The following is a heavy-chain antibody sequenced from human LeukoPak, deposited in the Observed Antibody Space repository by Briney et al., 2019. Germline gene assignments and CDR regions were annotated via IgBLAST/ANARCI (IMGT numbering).Heavy chain of an antibody. CDR3: VRGGYYYGSGSYSPYFDY. Sequence: PSGTLSLTCAVSGGSISSSNWWSWVRQPPGKGLEWIGEIYHSGSTNYNPSLKSRVTISVDKSKNQFSLKLSSVTAADTAVYYCVRGGYYYGSGSYSPYFDYWGQGTLVTVSS. D-gene: IGHD3-10*01. CDR1: GGSISSSNW. V-gene: IGHV4-4*02. J-gene: IGHJ4*02. CDR2: IYHSGST.